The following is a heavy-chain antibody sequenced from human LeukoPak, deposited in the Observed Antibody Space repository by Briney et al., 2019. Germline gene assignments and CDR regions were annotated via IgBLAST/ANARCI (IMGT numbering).Heavy chain of an antibody. CDR3: ARDWGSSGWYNWFDP. Sequence: GGSLRLSCAASGFTFNTYTMNWVRQAPGKGLEWVSYISGSSGIIDYADSVRGRFTISRDNAKNSLYLQMNSLRAEDTAVYYCARDWGSSGWYNWFDPWGQGTLVTVSS. CDR2: ISGSSGII. CDR1: GFTFNTYT. J-gene: IGHJ5*02. V-gene: IGHV3-48*01. D-gene: IGHD6-19*01.